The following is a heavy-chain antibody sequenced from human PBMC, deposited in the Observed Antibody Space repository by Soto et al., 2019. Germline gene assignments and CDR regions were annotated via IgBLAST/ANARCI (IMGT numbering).Heavy chain of an antibody. V-gene: IGHV1-58*01. CDR2: IVVGSGNT. D-gene: IGHD3-3*01. CDR3: AAGYDFWSGYYNGPLYYYYYGMDV. J-gene: IGHJ6*02. Sequence: GASVKVSCKASGFTFTSSAVQWVRQARGQRLEWIGWIVVGSGNTNYAQKFQERVTITRDMSTSTAYMELSSLRSEDTAVYYCAAGYDFWSGYYNGPLYYYYYGMDVWGQGTTVTVSS. CDR1: GFTFTSSA.